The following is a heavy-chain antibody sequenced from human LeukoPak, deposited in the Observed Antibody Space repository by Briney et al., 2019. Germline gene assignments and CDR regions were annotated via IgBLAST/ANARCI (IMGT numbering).Heavy chain of an antibody. V-gene: IGHV1-18*01. Sequence: GASVKVSCKASGYTFTSYGISWVRQAPGQGLEWMGWISAYNGNTNYAQKPQGRVTMTTDTSTSTAYMELRSLRSDDTAVYYCARGVDTAMVDYYYYYGMDVWGQGTTVTVSS. CDR2: ISAYNGNT. J-gene: IGHJ6*02. CDR3: ARGVDTAMVDYYYYYGMDV. CDR1: GYTFTSYG. D-gene: IGHD5-18*01.